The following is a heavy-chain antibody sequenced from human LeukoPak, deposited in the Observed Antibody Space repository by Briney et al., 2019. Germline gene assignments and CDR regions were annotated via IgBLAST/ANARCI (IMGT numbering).Heavy chain of an antibody. D-gene: IGHD6-13*01. CDR3: ASALAAASHTSFDH. Sequence: GGSLRLSCAASGFTFSNNYMSWVRQAPGKGLEWVSIIYSGGNTYYADSVKGRFTISRDNFQNTVYLQMNSMRAEDTAVYYCASALAAASHTSFDHWGQGTLVTVSS. J-gene: IGHJ4*02. V-gene: IGHV3-66*01. CDR1: GFTFSNNY. CDR2: IYSGGNT.